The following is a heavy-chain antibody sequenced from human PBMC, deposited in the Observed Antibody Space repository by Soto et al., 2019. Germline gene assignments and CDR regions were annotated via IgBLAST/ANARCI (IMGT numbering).Heavy chain of an antibody. CDR3: AKGGWELTR. D-gene: IGHD1-26*01. V-gene: IGHV4-59*01. CDR2: TFHNGDT. J-gene: IGHJ4*02. CDR1: GGSIRGFY. Sequence: LSLTCTVSGGSIRGFYWSWVRQSPGKGLEWIGYTFHNGDTSYNPSLEGRVTISVDTSVNQFFLKLRSVTAADTAIYYCAKGGWELTRWGQGTLVTVSS.